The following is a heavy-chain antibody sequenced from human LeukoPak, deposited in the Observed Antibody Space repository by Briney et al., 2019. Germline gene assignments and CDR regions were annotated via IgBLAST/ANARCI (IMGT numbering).Heavy chain of an antibody. J-gene: IGHJ4*02. Sequence: SETLSLTCIVSGGSISSYYWSWIRQPPGKGLEWVGYIYYSGSTNYNPSLKSRVTISVDTSMNQFSLKLSSVTAADTAVYYCARGGRSGSYYFDYWGQGTLVTVSS. D-gene: IGHD1-26*01. CDR2: IYYSGST. V-gene: IGHV4-59*01. CDR3: ARGGRSGSYYFDY. CDR1: GGSISSYY.